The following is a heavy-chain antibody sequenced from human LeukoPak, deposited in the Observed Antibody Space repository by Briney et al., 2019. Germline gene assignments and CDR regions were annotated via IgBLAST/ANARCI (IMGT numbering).Heavy chain of an antibody. D-gene: IGHD1-26*01. CDR2: INPNSGGT. CDR3: AREWEYSGSYSY. V-gene: IGHV1-2*02. Sequence: ASVKVSCKASGYTFTGYYMHWVRQAPGQGLEWMGWINPNSGGTNYAQKFQGRVTMTRDTSISTAYMELSRLRSDDTAVYYCAREWEYSGSYSYWGQGTLVTVSS. J-gene: IGHJ4*02. CDR1: GYTFTGYY.